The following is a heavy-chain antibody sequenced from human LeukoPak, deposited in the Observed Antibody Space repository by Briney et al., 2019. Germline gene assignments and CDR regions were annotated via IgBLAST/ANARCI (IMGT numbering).Heavy chain of an antibody. V-gene: IGHV1-69*06. CDR3: ARGEFSRIVVVTAINFDYYYMDV. CDR1: GRTFSSYA. D-gene: IGHD2-21*02. J-gene: IGHJ6*03. Sequence: EATVKVSCKASGRTFSSYAISWVRQAPGQGREWMGGLIPLFGTANYAQKFQGRVTITADKSTSTAYMELSSLRSEDTAVYYCARGEFSRIVVVTAINFDYYYMDVWGKGTTVTVSS. CDR2: LIPLFGTA.